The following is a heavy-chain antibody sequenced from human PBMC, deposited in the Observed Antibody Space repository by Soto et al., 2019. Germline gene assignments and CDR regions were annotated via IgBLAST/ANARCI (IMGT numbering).Heavy chain of an antibody. J-gene: IGHJ6*02. V-gene: IGHV1-69*02. CDR3: ARSFGISVYYYGMDV. CDR1: GGTFSSYT. D-gene: IGHD2-15*01. Sequence: SVKGSCKASGGTFSSYTSSWVRQAPGQGLEWMGRIIPILGIANYAQKFQGRVTITADKSTSTAYMELSSLRSEDTAVYYCARSFGISVYYYGMDVWGQGTTVTSP. CDR2: IIPILGIA.